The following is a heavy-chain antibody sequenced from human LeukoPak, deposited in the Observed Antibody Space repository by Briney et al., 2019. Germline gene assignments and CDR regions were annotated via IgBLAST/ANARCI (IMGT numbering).Heavy chain of an antibody. CDR2: INAGNGNT. V-gene: IGHV1-3*01. Sequence: GASVKVSCKASGYTFTSYAMHWVRQAPGQRLEWMGWINAGNGNTKYSQKFQGRVTITRDTSASTAYMEPSSLRSEDTAVYYCARDSHYYESSGYNQGDFDYWGQGTLVTVSS. D-gene: IGHD3-22*01. J-gene: IGHJ4*02. CDR1: GYTFTSYA. CDR3: ARDSHYYESSGYNQGDFDY.